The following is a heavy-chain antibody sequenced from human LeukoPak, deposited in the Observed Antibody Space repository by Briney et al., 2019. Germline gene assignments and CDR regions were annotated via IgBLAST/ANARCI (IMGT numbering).Heavy chain of an antibody. Sequence: ASVKVSCRASGYTFTGYYMHWVRQAPGQGLEWMGWINPNSGGTNYAQKFQGRVTMTRDTSISTAYMELSRLRSDDTAVYYCARKSAGTVVNAFDIWGQGTMVTVSS. J-gene: IGHJ3*02. CDR3: ARKSAGTVVNAFDI. D-gene: IGHD4-23*01. CDR2: INPNSGGT. V-gene: IGHV1-2*02. CDR1: GYTFTGYY.